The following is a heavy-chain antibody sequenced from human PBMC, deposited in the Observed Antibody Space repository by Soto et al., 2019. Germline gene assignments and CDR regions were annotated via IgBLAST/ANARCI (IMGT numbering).Heavy chain of an antibody. CDR3: VRRKERSGPNDFDF. V-gene: IGHV1-8*01. CDR1: GDTFTKYD. D-gene: IGHD6-25*01. CDR2: MNPSNGNA. Sequence: QVQLVQSGAEVKKPGASVKVSCKASGDTFTKYDINWVRQATGQGLEWMGWMNPSNGNAGYAQNFRGRVTMTSNTSITTAYMELSGLRYEDTAVYYCVRRKERSGPNDFDFWGQGTLVTVSS. J-gene: IGHJ4*02.